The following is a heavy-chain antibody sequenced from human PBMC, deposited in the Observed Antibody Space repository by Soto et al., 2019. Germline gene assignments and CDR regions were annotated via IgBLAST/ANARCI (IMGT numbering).Heavy chain of an antibody. D-gene: IGHD3-22*01. V-gene: IGHV1-69*13. CDR1: GGTFSSYA. CDR3: ASFIRPASSGYWGKFDP. J-gene: IGHJ5*02. Sequence: SVKVSCKASGGTFSSYAISWVRQAPGQGLEWMGGIIPIFGTANYAQKFQGRVTITADESTSTAYMELSSLRSEDTAAYYCASFIRPASSGYWGKFDPWGQGTLVTVSS. CDR2: IIPIFGTA.